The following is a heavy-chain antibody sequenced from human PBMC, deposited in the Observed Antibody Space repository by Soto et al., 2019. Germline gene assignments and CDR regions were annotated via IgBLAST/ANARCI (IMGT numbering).Heavy chain of an antibody. V-gene: IGHV3-23*01. CDR1: GFTFSSYA. J-gene: IGHJ4*02. Sequence: PGGSLRLSCAASGFTFSSYAMGWVRQAPGKGLEWVSGISGSGRNAYYADSVKGRFTISRDNSQSALYLQMYSLRAEDTAVYYCAKVSGAPGQRPYFDYWGQGTLVTVSS. CDR3: AKVSGAPGQRPYFDY. D-gene: IGHD1-1*01. CDR2: ISGSGRNA.